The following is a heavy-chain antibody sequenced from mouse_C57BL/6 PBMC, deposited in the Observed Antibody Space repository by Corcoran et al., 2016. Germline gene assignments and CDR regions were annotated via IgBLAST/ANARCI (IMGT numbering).Heavy chain of an antibody. J-gene: IGHJ2*01. V-gene: IGHV9-3*01. CDR2: INTYSGVP. CDR1: GYPFTTFG. CDR3: ARSWCPDY. D-gene: IGHD1-1*02. Sequence: QTQLVQSGPELKSPGSTVKFYCKDSGYPFTTFGRSWVKQAPGQGLKWTGWINTYSGVPTYADDFKGRFAFSLETSASTAYLQINNLKNEDTATYFCARSWCPDYWGQGPTLTVSS.